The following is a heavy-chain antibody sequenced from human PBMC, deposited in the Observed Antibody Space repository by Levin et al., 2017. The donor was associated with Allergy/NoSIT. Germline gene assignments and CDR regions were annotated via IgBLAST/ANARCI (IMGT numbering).Heavy chain of an antibody. D-gene: IGHD2-2*01. CDR1: GASFHDYC. CDR2: ITQSGRT. J-gene: IGHJ4*02. CDR3: MRDYGRDCSSTTCAGVGDY. V-gene: IGHV4-34*01. Sequence: SQTLSLTCDVYGASFHDYCWSWIRQPPGKGLEWIGEITQSGRTDYNSSLTSRVTISRDTSKSQVSLKLTSVTAAGTAVYYCMRDYGRDCSSTTCAGVGDYWGQGTLVTVSS.